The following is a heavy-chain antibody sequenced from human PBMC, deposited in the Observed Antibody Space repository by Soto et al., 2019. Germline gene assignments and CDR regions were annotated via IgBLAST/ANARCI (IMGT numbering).Heavy chain of an antibody. CDR2: IGTAADP. Sequence: EVQLVESGGGLVQPGGSLRLSCAASGFSFSKYDMHWVRQPTGKGLEWISAIGTAADPYYSASVEGRFTISRDNDKNTLYLQMNSLRAGDTAVYYCAKADDWNAGLDVWGQGTTVIVSS. CDR3: AKADDWNAGLDV. CDR1: GFSFSKYD. J-gene: IGHJ6*02. D-gene: IGHD1-1*01. V-gene: IGHV3-13*05.